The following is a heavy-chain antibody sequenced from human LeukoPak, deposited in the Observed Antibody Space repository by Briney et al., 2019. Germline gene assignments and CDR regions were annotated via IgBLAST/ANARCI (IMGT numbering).Heavy chain of an antibody. V-gene: IGHV3-9*03. CDR1: GFTFDDFA. CDR3: AKGYQLLSTPTFDY. Sequence: PGGSLRLSCTASGFTFDDFAMHRVRQAPGKGLEWVSGISWNSGSIGYADSVKGRFTISRDNAKNSLYLQMNSLRAEDMALYYCAKGYQLLSTPTFDYWGQGTLVTVSS. CDR2: ISWNSGSI. J-gene: IGHJ4*02. D-gene: IGHD2-2*01.